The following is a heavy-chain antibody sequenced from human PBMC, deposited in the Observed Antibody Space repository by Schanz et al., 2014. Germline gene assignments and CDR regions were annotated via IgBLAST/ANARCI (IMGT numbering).Heavy chain of an antibody. J-gene: IGHJ4*02. CDR2: IKKDGSEK. CDR3: VRERTNYGGNSYFFDH. Sequence: EVQLAESGGGLVQPGGSLRLSCAASTFTFSSDWMSWVRQAPGKGLEWVANIKKDGSEKYYVDSVKGRFTVSRDNAKNSVYLQMNGLRVEDTAVYYCVRERTNYGGNSYFFDHWGQGTLVTVSS. CDR1: TFTFSSDW. V-gene: IGHV3-7*01. D-gene: IGHD2-21*02.